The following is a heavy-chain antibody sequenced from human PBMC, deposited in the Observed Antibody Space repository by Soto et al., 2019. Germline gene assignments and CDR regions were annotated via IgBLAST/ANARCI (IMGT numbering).Heavy chain of an antibody. CDR1: GFIFSNYA. CDR3: TKGGIPRRYNIPRVDFDY. V-gene: IGHV3-23*01. J-gene: IGHJ4*02. D-gene: IGHD1-1*01. Sequence: DVHLLESGGDLVQRGGSLRLSCAASGFIFSNYAMSWVRQAPGKGLEWVSAISGSGATTYYPDSVKGRFTISRDNSKNPLNLQRTSRRAEDTAVYYCTKGGIPRRYNIPRVDFDYWGQGSWSPSPQ. CDR2: ISGSGATT.